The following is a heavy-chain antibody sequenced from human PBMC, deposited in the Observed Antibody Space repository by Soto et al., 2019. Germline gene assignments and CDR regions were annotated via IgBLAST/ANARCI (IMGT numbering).Heavy chain of an antibody. CDR3: ARGSLVWSGYYTGEFGEMDV. V-gene: IGHV4-31*03. CDR1: GDSISNGGYY. D-gene: IGHD3-3*01. J-gene: IGHJ6*02. Sequence: QVQLQESGPGLVRPSQTLSLTCTVSGDSISNGGYYWNWIRQLPGKGLEWIGYIYYSGSTSYTPSLKSRVSMSLDTSNIQFSLNLNSVTAADTAVYYCARGSLVWSGYYTGEFGEMDVWGQGTTVTVSS. CDR2: IYYSGST.